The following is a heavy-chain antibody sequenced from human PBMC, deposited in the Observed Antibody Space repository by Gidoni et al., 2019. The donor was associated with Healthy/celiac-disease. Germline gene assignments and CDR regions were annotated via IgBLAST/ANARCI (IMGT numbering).Heavy chain of an antibody. CDR2: IYSSGST. CDR3: ARGQIYDFWSGYLGWFDP. D-gene: IGHD3-3*01. J-gene: IGHJ5*02. Sequence: QLQLQESGPGLVQPSETLSLTCTVSGGSISSSSYSWGWLRQPPGKGLEWIGSIYSSGSTYYNPSLKSRVTISVDTSKNQFSLKLSSVTAADTAVYYCARGQIYDFWSGYLGWFDPWGQGTLVTVSS. V-gene: IGHV4-39*01. CDR1: GGSISSSSYS.